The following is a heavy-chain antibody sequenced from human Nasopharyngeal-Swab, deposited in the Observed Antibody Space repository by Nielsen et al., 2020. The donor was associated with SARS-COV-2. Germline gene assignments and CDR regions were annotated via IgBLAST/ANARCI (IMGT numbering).Heavy chain of an antibody. V-gene: IGHV3-23*01. J-gene: IGHJ6*03. Sequence: GESLKISCAASGFTFSSYAMSWVRQAPGKGPEWVSAISGSGGSTYYADSVKGRFTISRDNSKNTLYLQMNSLRAEDTAVYYCAKDGGSSSWFGDYYYYYYMDVWGKGTTVTVSS. CDR3: AKDGGSSSWFGDYYYYYYMDV. CDR1: GFTFSSYA. D-gene: IGHD6-13*01. CDR2: ISGSGGST.